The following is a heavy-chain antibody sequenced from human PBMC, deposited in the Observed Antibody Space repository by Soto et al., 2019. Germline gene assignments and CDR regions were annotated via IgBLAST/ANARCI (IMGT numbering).Heavy chain of an antibody. CDR3: VRSGTARLLRHSWFDT. Sequence: RGSLRLSCAASGFTFNTYDMNWVRQAPGKGLEWVSSITTSSAYIYYADSLKGRITISRDNAKNSLFLQMNSLRAEDTAVYYCVRSGTARLLRHSWFDTWGQGTLITVSS. J-gene: IGHJ5*02. CDR2: ITTSSAYI. V-gene: IGHV3-21*01. CDR1: GFTFNTYD. D-gene: IGHD2-21*01.